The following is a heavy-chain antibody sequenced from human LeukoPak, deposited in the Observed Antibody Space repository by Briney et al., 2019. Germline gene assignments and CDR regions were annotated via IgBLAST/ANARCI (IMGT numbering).Heavy chain of an antibody. J-gene: IGHJ6*03. CDR3: ARVGSSSWYGRPESYYYMDV. CDR2: INHSGST. Sequence: SETLSLTCAVYGGSFSGYYWSWIRQPPGKGLEWIGEINHSGSTNYNPSLKSRVTISVDTSKNQFSLKLSSVTAADTAVYYCARVGSSSWYGRPESYYYMDVWGKGTTVTVSS. D-gene: IGHD6-13*01. V-gene: IGHV4-34*01. CDR1: GGSFSGYY.